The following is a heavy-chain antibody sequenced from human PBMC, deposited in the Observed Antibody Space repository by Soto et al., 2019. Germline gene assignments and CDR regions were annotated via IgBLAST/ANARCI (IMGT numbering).Heavy chain of an antibody. J-gene: IGHJ4*02. CDR1: GGSISSSSYY. D-gene: IGHD4-17*01. CDR2: IYYSGST. Sequence: PSETLSLTCTVSGGSISSSSYYWGWIRQPPGKGLEWIGSIYYSGSTYYNPSLKSRVTISVDTSKNQFSLKLSSVTAADTAVYYCARLPLGDYGLTYYFDYWGQGTLVTVSS. V-gene: IGHV4-39*01. CDR3: ARLPLGDYGLTYYFDY.